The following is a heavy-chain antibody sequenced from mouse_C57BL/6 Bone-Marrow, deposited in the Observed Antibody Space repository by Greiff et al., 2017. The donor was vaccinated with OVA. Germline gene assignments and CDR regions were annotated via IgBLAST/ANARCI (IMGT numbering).Heavy chain of an antibody. CDR2: IDPSDSET. Sequence: VQLQQPGAELVRPGSSVKLSCKASGYTFTSYWMHWVKQRPIQGLEWIGNIDPSDSETHYNQKFKDKATLTVDKSSSTAYMQLSSLTSEDSAVYYCARRPYGYAWFAYWGQGTLVTVSA. J-gene: IGHJ3*01. CDR3: ARRPYGYAWFAY. V-gene: IGHV1-52*01. CDR1: GYTFTSYW. D-gene: IGHD2-2*01.